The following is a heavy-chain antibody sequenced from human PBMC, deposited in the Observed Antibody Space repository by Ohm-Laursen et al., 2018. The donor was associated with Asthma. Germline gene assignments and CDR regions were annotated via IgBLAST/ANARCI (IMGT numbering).Heavy chain of an antibody. Sequence: LSLTCAPSGFPFNISWMAWVRQVPGKGLEWVANIKPGGIANAYLDSVRGRFTISKDNGKNSLYLQMHSLRGEDTALYYCARDSGWNALDLWGQGTLVSVS. J-gene: IGHJ5*02. CDR3: ARDSGWNALDL. CDR1: GFPFNISW. CDR2: IKPGGIAN. V-gene: IGHV3-7*05. D-gene: IGHD1-1*01.